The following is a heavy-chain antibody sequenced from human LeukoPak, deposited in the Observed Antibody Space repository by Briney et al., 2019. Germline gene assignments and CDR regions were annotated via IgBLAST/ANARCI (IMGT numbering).Heavy chain of an antibody. V-gene: IGHV1-46*01. D-gene: IGHD3-22*01. CDR3: ARGRHYYESSDYYYEGDAFDV. CDR2: INPSGGSI. CDR1: GDTFSSYY. Sequence: ASVKVSCKASGDTFSSYYMHWVRQVPGQGLEWMGIINPSGGSITYAQMFQGRVTMTGDMSTSTVYMELSSLRSEDTSVYYCARGRHYYESSDYYYEGDAFDVWGQGAMVTVSS. J-gene: IGHJ3*01.